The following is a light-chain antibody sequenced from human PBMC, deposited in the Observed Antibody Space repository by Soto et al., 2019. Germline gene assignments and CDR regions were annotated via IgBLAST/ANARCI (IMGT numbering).Light chain of an antibody. CDR2: DVS. J-gene: IGLJ2*01. CDR1: SSDVGGYNY. V-gene: IGLV2-11*01. CDR3: SSYRGSSTLT. Sequence: QSALTQPRSVSGSPGQSVTISCTGTSSDVGGYNYVSWYQHHPGKAPKVLIYDVSKRPSGVPDRFSGSKSGNTASLTISGLQAEDEADYYCSSYRGSSTLTFGGGTKLTVL.